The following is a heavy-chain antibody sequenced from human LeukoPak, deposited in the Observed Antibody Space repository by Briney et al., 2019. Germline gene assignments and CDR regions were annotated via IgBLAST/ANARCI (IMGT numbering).Heavy chain of an antibody. J-gene: IGHJ3*01. CDR1: GFSFNHYW. Sequence: GESLKISCKSSGFSFNHYWIGWVRQMPGKGLEWMGIIYPGDSETRYSPSFQGQVTISADKSISTAYLQWSSLTASDTAMYYCAKSPTFYGDYDAFHVWGQGTMVTVSS. D-gene: IGHD4-17*01. CDR3: AKSPTFYGDYDAFHV. V-gene: IGHV5-51*01. CDR2: IYPGDSET.